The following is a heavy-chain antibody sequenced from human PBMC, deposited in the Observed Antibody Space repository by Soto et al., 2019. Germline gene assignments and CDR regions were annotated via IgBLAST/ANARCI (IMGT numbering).Heavy chain of an antibody. CDR2: IKSKTDGGTT. CDR3: TTGPLTGYYKDTLDL. J-gene: IGHJ5*02. D-gene: IGHD3-9*01. Sequence: GVSLRLSCAASGFTFSNAWMNWVRQAPGKGLEWVGRIKSKTDGGTTDYAAPVKGRFTISRDDSKNTLYLQMNSLKTEDTAVYYFTTGPLTGYYKDTLDLRGQGTLVTVS. CDR1: GFTFSNAW. V-gene: IGHV3-15*07.